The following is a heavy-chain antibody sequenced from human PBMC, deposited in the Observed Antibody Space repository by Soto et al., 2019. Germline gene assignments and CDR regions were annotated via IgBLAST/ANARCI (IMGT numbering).Heavy chain of an antibody. J-gene: IGHJ6*02. Sequence: SVRGSCKTSGGTFSICAISCVIQDPGQGLEWMGGIIPIFGTANYAQKFQGRVTITADESTSTAYMELSSLRSEDTAVYYCATSVGILEWHYYYYGMDVLGQGTTVTVSS. CDR1: GGTFSICA. CDR3: ATSVGILEWHYYYYGMDV. V-gene: IGHV1-69*13. CDR2: IIPIFGTA. D-gene: IGHD3-3*01.